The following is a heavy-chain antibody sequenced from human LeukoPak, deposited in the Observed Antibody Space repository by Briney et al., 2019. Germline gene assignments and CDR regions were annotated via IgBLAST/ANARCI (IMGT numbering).Heavy chain of an antibody. V-gene: IGHV3-30*02. J-gene: IGHJ4*02. CDR1: GFTFSSYG. CDR3: AKDPYYYGSGNYFDY. CDR2: IRYDGSNK. Sequence: GGSLRLSCAASGFTFSSYGMHWVRQAPGNRLEWVAFIRYDGSNKYYADSVKGRFTISRDNSKNTLYLQMNSLRAEDTAVYYCAKDPYYYGSGNYFDYWGQGTLVTVSS. D-gene: IGHD3-10*01.